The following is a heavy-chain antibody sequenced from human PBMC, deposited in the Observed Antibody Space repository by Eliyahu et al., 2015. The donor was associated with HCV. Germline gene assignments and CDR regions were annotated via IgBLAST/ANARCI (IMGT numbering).Heavy chain of an antibody. CDR2: IYSGGST. J-gene: IGHJ4*02. CDR1: GXTVXTNH. Sequence: EVQLVESGGGLTQAGGSLRISCAAXGXTVXTNHLSXVRQAPGKGLEWXSVIYSGGSTYYADSVKGRFIISRDNSKNILYFQMNSLRVEDTAVYYCARSGGGSPLLVYWGQGTLVTVSS. V-gene: IGHV3-53*01. D-gene: IGHD1-26*01. CDR3: ARSGGGSPLLVY.